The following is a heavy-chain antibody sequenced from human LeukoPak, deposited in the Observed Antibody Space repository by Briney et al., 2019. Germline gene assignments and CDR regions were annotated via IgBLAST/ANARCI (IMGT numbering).Heavy chain of an antibody. V-gene: IGHV3-11*04. D-gene: IGHD2-21*02. CDR1: GFTFSDYY. CDR2: ITSTGSTI. Sequence: GGSLRLSCAASGFTFSDYYMSWIRQAPGKGLEWVSYITSTGSTIYYADSVKGRFTISRDNAKNSLYLQMNSLRAEDTAVYYCARGEVVTASLPDYFYYYMVVWGKGTTVTISS. J-gene: IGHJ6*03. CDR3: ARGEVVTASLPDYFYYYMVV.